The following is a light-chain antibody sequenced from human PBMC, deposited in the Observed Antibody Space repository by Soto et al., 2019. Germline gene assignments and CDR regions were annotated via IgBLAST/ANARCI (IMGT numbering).Light chain of an antibody. Sequence: EIVLTQSPATLSLSPGERATLSCRASQSVSSYLAWYQQKPGQAPRLLIYDASNRATGIPARFSGSGSGTAFTLTISSLEPEFFAVYYCQKRSNWSIFTFGPGTKVYIK. J-gene: IGKJ3*01. CDR2: DAS. V-gene: IGKV3-11*01. CDR3: QKRSNWSIFT. CDR1: QSVSSY.